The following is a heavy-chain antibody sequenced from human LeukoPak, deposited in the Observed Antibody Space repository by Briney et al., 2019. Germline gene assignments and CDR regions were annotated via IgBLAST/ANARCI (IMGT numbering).Heavy chain of an antibody. CDR3: ARGQELRWSQEYYFDY. V-gene: IGHV1-18*01. J-gene: IGHJ4*02. CDR2: ISAYNGNT. D-gene: IGHD4-23*01. Sequence: ASVKFSCKASGYTFTSYGISWVRQAPGQGLEWMGWISAYNGNTNYAQKLQGRVTMTTDTSTSTAYMELRSLRSDDTAVYYCARGQELRWSQEYYFDYWGQGTLVTVSS. CDR1: GYTFTSYG.